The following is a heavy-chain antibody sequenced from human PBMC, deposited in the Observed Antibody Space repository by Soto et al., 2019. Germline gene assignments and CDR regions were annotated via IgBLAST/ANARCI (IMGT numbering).Heavy chain of an antibody. CDR3: AKDMAGRPSYGMDV. D-gene: IGHD6-6*01. CDR1: GFTFDDYA. Sequence: EVQLVESGGGLVQPGRSLRLSCAASGFTFDDYAMHWVRQAPGKGLEWVSGISWNSGSIGYADSVKGRFTISRDNAKNSLYLQMNSLRAEDTALYYCAKDMAGRPSYGMDVWGQGTTVTVSS. V-gene: IGHV3-9*01. J-gene: IGHJ6*02. CDR2: ISWNSGSI.